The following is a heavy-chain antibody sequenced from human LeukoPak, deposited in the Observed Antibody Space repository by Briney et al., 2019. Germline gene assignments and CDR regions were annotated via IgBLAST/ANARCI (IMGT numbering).Heavy chain of an antibody. Sequence: GGSLRLSCAASGFTFSTYAMSWVRQAPGKGLECVSDISGSGGSTHYADSVKGRFTISRDNSKNTLYLQMNSLRAEDTAVYYCAKDVYHDSSGYYYVWGQGTLVTVSS. D-gene: IGHD3-22*01. CDR1: GFTFSTYA. V-gene: IGHV3-23*01. CDR3: AKDVYHDSSGYYYV. CDR2: ISGSGGST. J-gene: IGHJ4*02.